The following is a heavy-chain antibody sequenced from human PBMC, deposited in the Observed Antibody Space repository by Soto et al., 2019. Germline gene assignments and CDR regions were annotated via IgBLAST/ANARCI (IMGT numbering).Heavy chain of an antibody. V-gene: IGHV3-23*01. CDR2: ISGSGGST. Sequence: GGSLRLSCAASGFTFSSYAMSWVRQAPGKGLEWVSAISGSGGSTYYADSVKGRFTITRDNSKNTRYLQMNSLKAEDTAVYYCAKEGAALEPFDYWGEGALVTVSP. CDR1: GFTFSSYA. J-gene: IGHJ4*02. CDR3: AKEGAALEPFDY. D-gene: IGHD6-6*01.